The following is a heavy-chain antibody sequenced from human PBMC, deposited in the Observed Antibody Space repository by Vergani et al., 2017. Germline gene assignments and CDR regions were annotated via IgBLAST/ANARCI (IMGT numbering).Heavy chain of an antibody. CDR3: ARGVGAYYYDAMDV. V-gene: IGHV3-23*01. CDR2: ISGSGSST. D-gene: IGHD1-26*01. J-gene: IGHJ6*02. CDR1: GFTFSSYA. Sequence: EVQLLESGGDLVQPGGSLRLSCAASGFTFSSYAMSWVRQAPGKGLEWVSAISGSGSSTYYADSVKGRFTISRDNSKNTLYLQMNSLRAEDTAVYYGARGVGAYYYDAMDVWGQGTTVTVSS.